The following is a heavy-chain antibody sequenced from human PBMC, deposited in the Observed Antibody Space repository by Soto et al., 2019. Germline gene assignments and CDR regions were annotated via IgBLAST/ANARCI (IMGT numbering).Heavy chain of an antibody. CDR1: GGSISSYD. J-gene: IGHJ6*02. Sequence: SETLYLTCTVCGGSISSYDWSWIRQPPGKGLEWIGYIYYSGSTNYNPSLKSRVTISVDTSKNQFSLKLSSVTAADTAVYCCARRGITYSTYCSGGSCYSSSYGMDVWGQGTTVTVSS. D-gene: IGHD2-15*01. CDR2: IYYSGST. CDR3: ARRGITYSTYCSGGSCYSSSYGMDV. V-gene: IGHV4-59*01.